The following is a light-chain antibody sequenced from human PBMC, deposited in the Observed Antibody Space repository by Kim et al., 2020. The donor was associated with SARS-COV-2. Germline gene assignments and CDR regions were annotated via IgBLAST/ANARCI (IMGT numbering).Light chain of an antibody. V-gene: IGKV1-9*01. Sequence: TSVGDRVTITCRASQGIDNHLAWYQQKPGNAPNLLIYSASTLQSGVPSRFIGSGSGTEFTLTITSLQPEDFATYYCQQLNSYPRTFGQGTKVDIK. J-gene: IGKJ1*01. CDR3: QQLNSYPRT. CDR2: SAS. CDR1: QGIDNH.